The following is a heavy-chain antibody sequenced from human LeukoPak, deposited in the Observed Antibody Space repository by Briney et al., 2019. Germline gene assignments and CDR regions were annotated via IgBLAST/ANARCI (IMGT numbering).Heavy chain of an antibody. J-gene: IGHJ3*02. CDR1: GGSISSSSYY. CDR3: ARRIAARPKYAFDI. CDR2: IYYSGST. D-gene: IGHD6-6*01. Sequence: SETLSLTCTVSGGSISSSSYYWGWIRQPPGKGLEWIGSIYYSGSTYYNPSLKSRVTISVDTSKNQFSLKLSSVTAADTAVYYCARRIAARPKYAFDIWGQGTMVTVSS. V-gene: IGHV4-39*07.